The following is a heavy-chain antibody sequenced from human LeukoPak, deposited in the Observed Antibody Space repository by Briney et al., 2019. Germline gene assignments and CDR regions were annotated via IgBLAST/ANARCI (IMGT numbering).Heavy chain of an antibody. J-gene: IGHJ5*02. V-gene: IGHV3-48*03. D-gene: IGHD4-11*01. CDR1: GFTFSSYE. Sequence: PGGSLRLPCAASGFTFSSYEMNWVRQAPGKGLEWVSYISSSGSTIYYADSVKGRFTISRDNAKNSLYLQMNSLRAEDTAVYYCARGRTVTAYNWFDPWGQGTLVTVSS. CDR3: ARGRTVTAYNWFDP. CDR2: ISSSGSTI.